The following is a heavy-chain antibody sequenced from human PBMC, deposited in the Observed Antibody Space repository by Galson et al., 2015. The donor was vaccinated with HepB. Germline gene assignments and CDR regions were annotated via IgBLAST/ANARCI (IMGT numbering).Heavy chain of an antibody. J-gene: IGHJ5*02. CDR3: AREGHGKAAAEPHWFDP. CDR2: INSDGSST. Sequence: SLRLSCAASGFTFSSYWMHWVRQAPGKGLVWVSRINSDGSSTSYADSVKGRFTISRDNAKNTLYLQMNSLRAEDTAVYYCAREGHGKAAAEPHWFDPWGQGTLVTVSS. CDR1: GFTFSSYW. V-gene: IGHV3-74*01. D-gene: IGHD6-13*01.